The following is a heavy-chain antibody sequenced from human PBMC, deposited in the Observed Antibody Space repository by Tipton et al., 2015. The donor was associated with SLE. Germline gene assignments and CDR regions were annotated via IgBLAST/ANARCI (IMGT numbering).Heavy chain of an antibody. J-gene: IGHJ4*02. D-gene: IGHD1-1*01. Sequence: TLSLTYTVSGGSISRYYWGWIRQPAGKGLEWIGRIYTNENTNYNPSLKSRVTMSVDTSKNHFSLKLNSVTAVDTAVYYCARGVGNDWRYKDWGQGTLVTVSS. V-gene: IGHV4-4*07. CDR1: GGSISRYY. CDR2: IYTNENT. CDR3: ARGVGNDWRYKD.